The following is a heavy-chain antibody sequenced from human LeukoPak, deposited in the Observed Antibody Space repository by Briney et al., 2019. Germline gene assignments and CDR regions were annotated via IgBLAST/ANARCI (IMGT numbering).Heavy chain of an antibody. V-gene: IGHV3-74*01. CDR2: INSDGSST. J-gene: IGHJ3*02. CDR3: ARVVVGSPPRAFDI. CDR1: GFTFSSYW. D-gene: IGHD2-15*01. Sequence: GGSLRLSCAASGFTFSSYWMHWVRQAPGKGLVWVSRINSDGSSTSNADSVKGRFTISRDNAKSTLWLQMNSLRAEDTAVYYCARVVVGSPPRAFDIWGQGTMVTVSS.